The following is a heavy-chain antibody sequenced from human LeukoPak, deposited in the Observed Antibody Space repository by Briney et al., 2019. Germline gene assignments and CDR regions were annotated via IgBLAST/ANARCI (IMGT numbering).Heavy chain of an antibody. V-gene: IGHV4-59*01. J-gene: IGHJ4*02. CDR3: ARGMESGQEMATPFEY. Sequence: PSETLSHTCTVSGGSIISYYWSWIRQPPGKGLEWIGYIYDSGSTNYNPSLKSRVTISVDTSKNQFSLKLNSMTAADTAVYYCARGMESGQEMATPFEYWGQGTLVTVSS. D-gene: IGHD5-24*01. CDR1: GGSIISYY. CDR2: IYDSGST.